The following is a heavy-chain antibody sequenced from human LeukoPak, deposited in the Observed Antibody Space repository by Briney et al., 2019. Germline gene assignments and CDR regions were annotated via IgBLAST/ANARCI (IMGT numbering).Heavy chain of an antibody. V-gene: IGHV1-24*01. CDR1: GYTLTELS. Sequence: ASVKVSCKVSGYTLTELSMHWVRQAPGKGLEWMGGFDPEVGETIYAQKFQGRVTMTEDTSTDTAYMELSSLRSEDTAVYYCATPRHYYYDSSGLDYWGQGTLVTVSS. D-gene: IGHD3-22*01. CDR3: ATPRHYYYDSSGLDY. CDR2: FDPEVGET. J-gene: IGHJ4*02.